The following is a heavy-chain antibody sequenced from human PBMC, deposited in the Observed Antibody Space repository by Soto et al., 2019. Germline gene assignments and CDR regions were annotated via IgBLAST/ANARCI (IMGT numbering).Heavy chain of an antibody. V-gene: IGHV3-30-3*01. CDR3: AKDHNDFWSGYYEAYNWFDP. CDR1: GFTFSSYA. CDR2: ISYDGSNK. J-gene: IGHJ5*02. Sequence: GGSLRLSCAASGFTFSSYAMHWVRQAPGKGLEWVAVISYDGSNKYYADSVKGRFTISRDNSKNTLYLQMNSLRAEDTAVYYCAKDHNDFWSGYYEAYNWFDPWGQGTLVTVS. D-gene: IGHD3-3*01.